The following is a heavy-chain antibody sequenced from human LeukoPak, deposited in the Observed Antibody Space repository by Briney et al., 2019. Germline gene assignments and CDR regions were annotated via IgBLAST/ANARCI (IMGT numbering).Heavy chain of an antibody. V-gene: IGHV1-8*01. CDR1: GYTFTSYD. Sequence: ASVKVSCKASGYTFTSYDINWVRQATGQGLEWMGWMNPNSGNTGYAQKFQGRVTMTRNTSISTAYMELSSLRSEDTAVYYCARAESPIGEFPDYWGQGTLVTVSS. CDR3: ARAESPIGEFPDY. J-gene: IGHJ4*02. D-gene: IGHD3-10*01. CDR2: MNPNSGNT.